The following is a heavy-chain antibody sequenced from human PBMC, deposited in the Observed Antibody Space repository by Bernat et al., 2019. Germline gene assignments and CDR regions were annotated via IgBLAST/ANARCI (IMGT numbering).Heavy chain of an antibody. J-gene: IGHJ5*02. Sequence: EVQLVESGGGLVKPGGSLRLSYAASGFTFSSYSMNWVRQAPGKGLEWVSSISSSSSYIYYADSVKGRFTISRDNAKNSLYLQMNSLRAEDTAVYYCARGGGSYYATWFDPWGQGTLVTVSS. V-gene: IGHV3-21*01. D-gene: IGHD1-26*01. CDR1: GFTFSSYS. CDR2: ISSSSSYI. CDR3: ARGGGSYYATWFDP.